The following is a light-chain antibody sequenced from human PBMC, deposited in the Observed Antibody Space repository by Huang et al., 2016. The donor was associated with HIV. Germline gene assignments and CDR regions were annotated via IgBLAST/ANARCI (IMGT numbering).Light chain of an antibody. CDR1: QDVSTY. V-gene: IGKV3-11*01. CDR3: QQRNTWPPT. Sequence: TQSPATLSLSPGERATLSCWASQDVSTYLAWYQQNPGQPPRLLMYDASNRATGIPARFSGSGSGTDFSLTISSLEPEDIAIYYCQQRNTWPPTFGQGTRLEIK. J-gene: IGKJ5*01. CDR2: DAS.